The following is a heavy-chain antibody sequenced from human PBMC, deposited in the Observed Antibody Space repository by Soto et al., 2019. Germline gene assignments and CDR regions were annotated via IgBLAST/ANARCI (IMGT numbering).Heavy chain of an antibody. Sequence: VHLVESGGGLVQPGGSLRLSCAASRFAVSDNYMSWVPQAPGKGLEFVSLIYSGGTTSYADSVKGRFTISRDNSKNTLYLQMNNLRAEDTAVYYCATRTITLPHWGQGTLVTVSS. J-gene: IGHJ4*02. CDR1: RFAVSDNY. D-gene: IGHD5-12*01. CDR2: IYSGGTT. CDR3: ATRTITLPH. V-gene: IGHV3-66*01.